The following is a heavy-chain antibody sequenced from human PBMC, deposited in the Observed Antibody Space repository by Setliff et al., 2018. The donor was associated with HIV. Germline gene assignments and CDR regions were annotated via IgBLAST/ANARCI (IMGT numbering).Heavy chain of an antibody. J-gene: IGHJ5*02. CDR2: IIPMYGVA. CDR1: GGTFSSYV. CDR3: ALPYCGGGNCWSSASLPPAGWFDP. V-gene: IGHV1-69*05. D-gene: IGHD2-15*01. Sequence: ASVKVSCKASGGTFSSYVISWVRQAPGQGPEWMGGIIPMYGVANYAQKFQGRVTITTDESTGTAYMELSSLRSEDTAVYYCALPYCGGGNCWSSASLPPAGWFDPWGQGTLVTVSS.